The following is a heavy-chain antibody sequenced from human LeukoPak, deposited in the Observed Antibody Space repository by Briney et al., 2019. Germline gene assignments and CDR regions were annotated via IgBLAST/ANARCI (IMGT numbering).Heavy chain of an antibody. CDR3: ARLRYPDSSGYYSYYYYYYMDV. D-gene: IGHD3-22*01. Sequence: SETLSLTCAVYGGSFSGYYWSWIRQPPGKGLEWIGEINHSGSTNYNPSLKSRVTISVDTSKNQFSLKLSSVTAADTAVYYCARLRYPDSSGYYSYYYYYYMDVWGKGTTVTISS. V-gene: IGHV4-34*01. J-gene: IGHJ6*03. CDR1: GGSFSGYY. CDR2: INHSGST.